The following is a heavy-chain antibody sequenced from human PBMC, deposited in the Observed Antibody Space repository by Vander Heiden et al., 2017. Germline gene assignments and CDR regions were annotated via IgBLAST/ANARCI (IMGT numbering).Heavy chain of an antibody. Sequence: EVQLLESGGGLVQPGGSLRLSCAASGFTFSISAMSWVRQAPGKGLEWVSAIRGSGGSTYYADSVKGRFTISRDNSKNTLYLQMNSLRAEDTAVYYCAMRDGYYGMDVWGQGTTVTVSS. J-gene: IGHJ6*02. CDR3: AMRDGYYGMDV. V-gene: IGHV3-23*01. CDR1: GFTFSISA. CDR2: IRGSGGST.